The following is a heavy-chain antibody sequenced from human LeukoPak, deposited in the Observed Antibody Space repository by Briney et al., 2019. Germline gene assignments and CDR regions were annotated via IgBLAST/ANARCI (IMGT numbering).Heavy chain of an antibody. J-gene: IGHJ4*02. CDR1: GYTFTGYY. V-gene: IGHV1-69*05. CDR2: IIPIFGTT. D-gene: IGHD3-22*01. Sequence: SVKVSCKASGYTFTGYYMHWLRQAPGQGLEWMGRIIPIFGTTNYAQKFQGRVTITTDESTGTAYMELSSLRSEDTAVYYCARYGGAYDSSGYSYWGQGTLVTVSS. CDR3: ARYGGAYDSSGYSY.